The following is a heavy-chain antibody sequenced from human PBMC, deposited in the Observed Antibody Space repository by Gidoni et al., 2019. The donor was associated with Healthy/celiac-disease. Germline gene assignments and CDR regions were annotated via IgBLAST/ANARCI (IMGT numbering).Heavy chain of an antibody. J-gene: IGHJ4*02. CDR2: ISSSSSYI. V-gene: IGHV3-21*01. D-gene: IGHD2-2*01. CDR1: GFTFSSYS. CDR3: AREERADCSSTSCYVGAY. Sequence: EVQLVESGGGLVKPGGSLRLSCAASGFTFSSYSMNWVRQSPGKGLEWVSSISSSSSYIYYADSVKGRFTISRDNAKNSLYLQMNSLRAEDTAVYYCAREERADCSSTSCYVGAYWGQGTLVTVSS.